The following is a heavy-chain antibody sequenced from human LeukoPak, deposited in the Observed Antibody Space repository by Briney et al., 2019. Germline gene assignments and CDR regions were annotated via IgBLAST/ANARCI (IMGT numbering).Heavy chain of an antibody. Sequence: GGSLRLSCAASGFTFSSYEMNWVRQAPGKGLEWVSGITGNGGTTYYADSVKGRFTISRDSSENTVYLQMNSLRAEDTAVYYCANDLGWIQLNLGRGQGTLVTVSS. CDR1: GFTFSSYE. D-gene: IGHD5-18*01. V-gene: IGHV3-23*01. J-gene: IGHJ4*02. CDR3: ANDLGWIQLNLG. CDR2: ITGNGGTT.